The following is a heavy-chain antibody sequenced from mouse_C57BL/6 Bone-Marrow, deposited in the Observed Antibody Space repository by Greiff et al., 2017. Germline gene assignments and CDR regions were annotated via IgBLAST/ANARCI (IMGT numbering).Heavy chain of an antibody. CDR1: GFNIKDDH. J-gene: IGHJ2*01. CDR2: IDPENGDT. V-gene: IGHV14-4*01. CDR3: TTDFDD. Sequence: VQLQQSGAELVRPGASVKLFCTASGFNIKDDHMHWVKQRPEQGLEWIGWIDPENGDTEYATKFQGKATITADTSSNTAYLQLSSLTSEDTAVYYCTTDFDDWGQGTTLTVSS.